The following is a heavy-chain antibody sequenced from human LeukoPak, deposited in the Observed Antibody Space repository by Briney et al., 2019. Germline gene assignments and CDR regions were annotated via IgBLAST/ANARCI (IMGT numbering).Heavy chain of an antibody. Sequence: GGSLRLSCAASGFTFSSYGMHWVRQAPGKGLEWVAFIRYDGSNKYYADSVKGRFTISRDNSKNTLYLQMNSLRAEDTAAYYCAKDLRAMTTVTQNWFDPWGQGTLVTVSS. V-gene: IGHV3-30*02. CDR2: IRYDGSNK. CDR1: GFTFSSYG. CDR3: AKDLRAMTTVTQNWFDP. J-gene: IGHJ5*02. D-gene: IGHD4-17*01.